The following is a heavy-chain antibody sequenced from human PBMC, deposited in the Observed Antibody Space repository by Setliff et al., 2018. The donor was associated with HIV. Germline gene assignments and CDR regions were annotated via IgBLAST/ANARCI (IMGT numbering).Heavy chain of an antibody. J-gene: IGHJ6*03. CDR2: VEPQHGGT. Sequence: ASVKVSCKASGYTFTDYHMHWVQQAPGKGLEWMGRVEPQHGGTIFAGKFQGRVTITADTSTDTAYMELSSLRSEDTAVYFCARGTTATDYYYYMDVWGKGTSVTVSS. D-gene: IGHD4-17*01. CDR3: ARGTTATDYYYYMDV. V-gene: IGHV1-69-2*01. CDR1: GYTFTDYH.